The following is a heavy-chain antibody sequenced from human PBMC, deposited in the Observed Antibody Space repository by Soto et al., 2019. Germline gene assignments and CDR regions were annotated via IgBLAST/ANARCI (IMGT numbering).Heavy chain of an antibody. D-gene: IGHD6-19*01. Sequence: QVQLVESGGGVVQPGRSLRLSCAASGFTFSSYGMHWVRQAPGKGLGGVAVISYDGSNKYYADSVKGRFTISRDNSKNTLYLQMNSLRAEDTAVYYCAIYSSGWYPLDYWGQGTLVTVSS. V-gene: IGHV3-30*03. CDR3: AIYSSGWYPLDY. CDR1: GFTFSSYG. J-gene: IGHJ4*02. CDR2: ISYDGSNK.